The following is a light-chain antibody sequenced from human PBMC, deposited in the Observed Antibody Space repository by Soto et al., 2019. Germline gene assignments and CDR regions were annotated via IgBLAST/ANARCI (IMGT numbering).Light chain of an antibody. Sequence: QSVLAQPPSASAPPGQRVAIPCSGSSSNIGRNPVHWYQHLPGAAPKLLIYGNDQRPSGVPDRFSGSKSDTSASLAFTVLQSEDEADYFCASWDDRLNGQVFGGGTKLTVL. J-gene: IGLJ2*01. V-gene: IGLV1-44*01. CDR2: GND. CDR1: SSNIGRNP. CDR3: ASWDDRLNGQV.